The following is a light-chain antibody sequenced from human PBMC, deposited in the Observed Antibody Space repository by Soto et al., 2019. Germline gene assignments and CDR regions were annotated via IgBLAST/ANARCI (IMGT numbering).Light chain of an antibody. CDR3: MQALQTRT. V-gene: IGKV2-28*01. CDR1: QSLLHSNGYNY. Sequence: DIVMTQSPLSLPVSPGEPASISCRSSQSLLHSNGYNYLDWYLQKPGQSPQLLIYLGSYRASGVPDRFSGSGSGTDFTLKISRVEAEDVGVYYCMQALQTRTFGQGTKADIK. J-gene: IGKJ1*01. CDR2: LGS.